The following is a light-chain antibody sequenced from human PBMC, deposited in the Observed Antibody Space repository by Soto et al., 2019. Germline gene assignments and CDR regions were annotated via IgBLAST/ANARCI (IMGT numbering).Light chain of an antibody. CDR2: DAS. Sequence: EIVLTQSPATLSLSPGERATLSCRASQSVSSYLAWYQQKPGQAPRLLIYDASNRATGIPARFSGSGSGTDFTLTISRLEPEDFAGYYCQQRSNWAFTFGPGTKVDIK. CDR3: QQRSNWAFT. V-gene: IGKV3-11*01. J-gene: IGKJ3*01. CDR1: QSVSSY.